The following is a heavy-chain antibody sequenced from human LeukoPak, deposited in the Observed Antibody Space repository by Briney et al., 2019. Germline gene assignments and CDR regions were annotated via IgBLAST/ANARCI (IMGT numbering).Heavy chain of an antibody. Sequence: ASVRVSCKASGYTFTSYGISRVRQAPGQGLEWMGWINPNSGGTNYAQKFQGRVTMTRDTSISTAYMELSRLRSDDTAVYYCARVGYDFWSGYPDYYYYMDVWGKGTTVTVSS. V-gene: IGHV1-2*02. CDR3: ARVGYDFWSGYPDYYYYMDV. CDR2: INPNSGGT. D-gene: IGHD3-3*01. J-gene: IGHJ6*03. CDR1: GYTFTSYG.